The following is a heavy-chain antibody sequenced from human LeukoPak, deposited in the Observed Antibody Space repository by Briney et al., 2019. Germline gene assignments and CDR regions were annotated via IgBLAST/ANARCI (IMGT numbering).Heavy chain of an antibody. V-gene: IGHV4-39*07. CDR1: GGSVSGSNYY. CDR3: ARLRSPGDFDY. J-gene: IGHJ4*02. D-gene: IGHD1-26*01. CDR2: IYYSGST. Sequence: SETLSLTCSVSGGSVSGSNYYWAWIRQPPEKGLEWIGTIYYSGSTYYNVSLKSRVTISVDTSKNQFSLNLNSVTAADTAVYYCARLRSPGDFDYWGQGTLVTVSS.